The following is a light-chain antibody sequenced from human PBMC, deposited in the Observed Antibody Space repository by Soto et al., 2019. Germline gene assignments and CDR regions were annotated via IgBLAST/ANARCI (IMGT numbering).Light chain of an antibody. Sequence: EIVMTQSPATLSMSPGERATLSCRASQSISTKVAWYQQKPGQAPRLLIYGASTRATGVPARFSGSGSGTEFTLSISSLQSEHFAVYYCQQYNNWPRTFGQGTKVEIK. J-gene: IGKJ1*01. V-gene: IGKV3-15*01. CDR1: QSISTK. CDR3: QQYNNWPRT. CDR2: GAS.